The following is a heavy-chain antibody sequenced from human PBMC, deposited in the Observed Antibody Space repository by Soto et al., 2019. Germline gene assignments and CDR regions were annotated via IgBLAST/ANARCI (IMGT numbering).Heavy chain of an antibody. CDR1: GYTFTTYG. CDR3: ARDSGSYVDY. V-gene: IGHV1-18*04. D-gene: IGHD1-26*01. Sequence: QVQLVQSGPEVKKPGASVKVSCKASGYTFTTYGISWVRQAPGQGPEWMAWISTYNGYTNYAQKFHGRVTMTTDTSTSTAYMDLRSLRSDDTAVYYCARDSGSYVDYWGRGTLVTVSS. CDR2: ISTYNGYT. J-gene: IGHJ4*02.